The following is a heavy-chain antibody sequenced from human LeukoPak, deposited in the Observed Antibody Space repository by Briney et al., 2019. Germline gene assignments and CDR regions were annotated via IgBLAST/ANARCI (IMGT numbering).Heavy chain of an antibody. Sequence: ASVQVSCKASGGTFSYYAISWARQATGPGLECMGIINPSGTSTSYAQNFQGRVTMTRDMSTSTVYMELSSLRSEDTAVYYCARGRHYYDSSDYYYEGDAFDIWGQGTMVTVSS. CDR1: GGTFSYYA. CDR3: ARGRHYYDSSDYYYEGDAFDI. CDR2: INPSGTST. J-gene: IGHJ3*02. D-gene: IGHD3-22*01. V-gene: IGHV1-46*01.